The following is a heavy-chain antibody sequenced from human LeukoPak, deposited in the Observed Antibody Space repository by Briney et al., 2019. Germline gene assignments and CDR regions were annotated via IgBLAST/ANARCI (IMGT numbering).Heavy chain of an antibody. CDR3: AREDPQTTVPEGLDV. D-gene: IGHD4-17*01. V-gene: IGHV4-59*01. J-gene: IGHJ6*02. CDR1: GGSISNYY. Sequence: SESLSLTCTVSGGSISNYYWSWIRQSPVKGLEWIGYIYFSGATNYNPSLKSRVTISVDTSKNQFSLKLSSVTAADTAVYYCAREDPQTTVPEGLDVWGQGTTVTVSS. CDR2: IYFSGAT.